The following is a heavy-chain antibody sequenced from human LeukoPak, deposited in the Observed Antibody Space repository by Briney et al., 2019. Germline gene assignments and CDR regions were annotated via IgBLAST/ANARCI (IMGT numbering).Heavy chain of an antibody. CDR1: GGSMSNYY. J-gene: IGHJ4*02. V-gene: IGHV4-4*07. CDR2: IYTSGST. CDR3: ASSVLLTGEQQEVDY. Sequence: PSETLSLTCTVSGGSMSNYYWSWIQQPAGKGLEWIGRIYTSGSTNYNPSLKSRVTISVDTSKNQFSLKLSSVTAADTAVYYCASSVLLTGEQQEVDYWGQGTLVTVSS. D-gene: IGHD7-27*01.